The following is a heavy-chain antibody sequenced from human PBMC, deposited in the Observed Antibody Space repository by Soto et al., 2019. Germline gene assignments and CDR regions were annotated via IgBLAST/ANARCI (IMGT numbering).Heavy chain of an antibody. D-gene: IGHD2-2*01. CDR2: LYYSGST. CDR1: GGSISSGGYY. Sequence: QVQLQESGPGLVKPSQTLSLTCTVSGGSISSGGYYWSWIRQHPGKGLEWIGYLYYSGSTYYNPSLKSRVTISVDTSKNQFSLKLSSVTAADTAVYYCARVPYCSSTSCYRGGGVDYWGQGTLVTVSS. CDR3: ARVPYCSSTSCYRGGGVDY. J-gene: IGHJ4*02. V-gene: IGHV4-31*03.